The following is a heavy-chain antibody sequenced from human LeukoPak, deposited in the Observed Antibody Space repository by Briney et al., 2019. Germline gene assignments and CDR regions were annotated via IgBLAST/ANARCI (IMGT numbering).Heavy chain of an antibody. CDR2: IIPIFGTA. CDR3: ARALPVAGRSPFDY. CDR1: GGTFSSYA. Sequence: ASVKFSCKASGGTFSSYAISWVRQAPGRGLEWMGGIIPIFGTANYAQKFQGRVTITADESTSTAYMELSSLRSEDTAVYYCARALPVAGRSPFDYWGQGTLVTVSS. V-gene: IGHV1-69*13. D-gene: IGHD6-19*01. J-gene: IGHJ4*02.